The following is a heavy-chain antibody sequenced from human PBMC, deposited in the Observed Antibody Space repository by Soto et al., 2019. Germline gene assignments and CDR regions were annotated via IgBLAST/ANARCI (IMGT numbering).Heavy chain of an antibody. D-gene: IGHD4-17*01. Sequence: GGSLRLSCAASGFTFSNYAMNWVRQAPGRGLEWVSFISGGGGGEGKSHADSVRGRFTISRNNSKNTLYLQVDSLRVEDTAVYYCAREGMNGAHAAESFDLWGHGTMVTVSS. V-gene: IGHV3-23*01. CDR1: GFTFSNYA. J-gene: IGHJ3*01. CDR3: AREGMNGAHAAESFDL. CDR2: ISGGGGGEGK.